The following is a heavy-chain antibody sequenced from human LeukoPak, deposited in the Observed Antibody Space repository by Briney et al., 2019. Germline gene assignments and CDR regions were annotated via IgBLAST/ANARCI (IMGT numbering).Heavy chain of an antibody. Sequence: QPGGSLRLSCAASGFTVSSNYMSWVRQAPGKGLEWVSVIYSGGSTYYADSVKGRFTISRDNSKNTLYLQMNSLRAEDTAVYYCARVRLDENYGMDVWGQGTTVTVSS. V-gene: IGHV3-53*01. CDR3: ARVRLDENYGMDV. CDR1: GFTVSSNY. CDR2: IYSGGST. J-gene: IGHJ6*02. D-gene: IGHD6-25*01.